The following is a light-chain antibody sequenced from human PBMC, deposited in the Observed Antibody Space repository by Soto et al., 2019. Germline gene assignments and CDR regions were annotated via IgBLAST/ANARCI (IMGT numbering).Light chain of an antibody. J-gene: IGKJ1*01. CDR2: WAS. CDR1: QSLLH. V-gene: IGKV4-1*01. CDR3: QQYYTTPVT. Sequence: DIVMTQSPDSLAVSLGERDTINCKSSQSLLHLAWYQQKQGQPPKLLIYWASTRESGVPDRFSGSASGTDFTLTISSLRAEDVAFYYCQQYYTTPVTFGQGTKVELK.